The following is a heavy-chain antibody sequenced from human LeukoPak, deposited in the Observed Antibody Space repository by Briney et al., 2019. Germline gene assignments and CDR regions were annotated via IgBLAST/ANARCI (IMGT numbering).Heavy chain of an antibody. D-gene: IGHD3-22*01. Sequence: PGRSLRLSCAASGFTFSSYAMHWVRQAPGKGLEWVAFIWYDGSNKDYTDSVKGRFTISRDNAKNRLHLQMNSLGAEDTAVYYCAKDYQGYYDSSAWDYWGQGTLVTVSS. CDR1: GFTFSSYA. CDR3: AKDYQGYYDSSAWDY. J-gene: IGHJ4*02. V-gene: IGHV3-33*06. CDR2: IWYDGSNK.